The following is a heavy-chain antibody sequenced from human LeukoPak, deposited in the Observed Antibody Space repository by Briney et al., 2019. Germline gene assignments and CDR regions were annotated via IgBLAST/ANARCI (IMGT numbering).Heavy chain of an antibody. V-gene: IGHV3-21*01. CDR3: ARDGATYYYGSGSFDY. Sequence: GSLRLSCAASGFTFSSYSMNWVRQAPGKGLEWVSSISSSSSYIYYADSVKGRFTISRDNAKNSLYLQMNSLRAEDTAVYYCARDGATYYYGSGSFDYWGQGTLVTVSS. CDR2: ISSSSSYI. J-gene: IGHJ4*02. CDR1: GFTFSSYS. D-gene: IGHD3-10*01.